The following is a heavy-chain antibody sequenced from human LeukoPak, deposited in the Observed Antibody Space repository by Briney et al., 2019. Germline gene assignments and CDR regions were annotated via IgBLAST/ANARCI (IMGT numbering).Heavy chain of an antibody. V-gene: IGHV3-74*01. CDR1: GFTFKLYW. D-gene: IGHD2-15*01. CDR2: INDDGSDT. Sequence: QTGGTLRLSCAASGFTFKLYWMHWVRHVPGKRPVWVSRINDDGSDTVYADSVRGRFTISRDDAKNTVYLQMNNLRAEDTAVYHCVRGGPSTWSWGQGTLVTVSS. CDR3: VRGGPSTWS. J-gene: IGHJ5*02.